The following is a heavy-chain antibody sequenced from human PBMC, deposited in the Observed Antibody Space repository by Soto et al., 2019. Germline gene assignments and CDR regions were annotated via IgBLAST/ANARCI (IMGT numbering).Heavy chain of an antibody. J-gene: IGHJ6*02. CDR3: ARDTGYSSSWYYYYYGMDV. D-gene: IGHD6-13*01. CDR2: INHSGST. CDR1: GGSFSGYY. V-gene: IGHV4-34*01. Sequence: SETLSLTCAVYGGSFSGYYWSWIRQPPGKGLEWIGEINHSGSTNYNPSLKSRVTISVDTSKNQFSLKLSSVTAADTAVYYCARDTGYSSSWYYYYYGMDVWGQGTTVPVSS.